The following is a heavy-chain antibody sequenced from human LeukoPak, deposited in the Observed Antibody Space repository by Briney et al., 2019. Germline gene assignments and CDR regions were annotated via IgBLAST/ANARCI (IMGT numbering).Heavy chain of an antibody. Sequence: GGSLRLSCAASGFTFNTYAMSWVRQAPGKGLEWVSSISYSGDSTDYADSVKGRLIISRDNSKNTLGLQMNSLRAEDTAVYYCARADYWGQGTLVTVSS. J-gene: IGHJ4*02. V-gene: IGHV3-23*01. CDR3: ARADY. CDR1: GFTFNTYA. CDR2: ISYSGDST.